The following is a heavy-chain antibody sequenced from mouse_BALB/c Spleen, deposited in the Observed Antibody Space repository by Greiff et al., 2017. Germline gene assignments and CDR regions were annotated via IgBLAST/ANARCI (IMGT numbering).Heavy chain of an antibody. D-gene: IGHD1-1*02. CDR3: ARSGGYYRYFDV. Sequence: VQLVESGPELVKPGASVKISCKASGYAFSSSWMNWVKQRPGQGLEWIGRIYPGDGDTNYNGKFKGKATLTADKSSSTAYMQLSSLTSVDSAVYFCARSGGYYRYFDVWGAGTTVTVSS. V-gene: IGHV1-82*01. CDR1: GYAFSSSW. J-gene: IGHJ1*01. CDR2: IYPGDGDT.